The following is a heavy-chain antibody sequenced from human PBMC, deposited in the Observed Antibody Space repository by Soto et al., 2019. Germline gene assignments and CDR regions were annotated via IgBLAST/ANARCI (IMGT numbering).Heavy chain of an antibody. CDR2: ISGSGGST. V-gene: IGHV3-23*01. CDR1: GFTFSSYA. J-gene: IGHJ6*02. Sequence: GGSLRLSCAASGFTFSSYAMSWVRQAPGKGLEWVSAISGSGGSTYYADSVKGRFTISRDNSKNTLYLQMNSLRAEDTAVYYCAKDHCTNGVCYNSPLYYYYYGMDVWGQGTTVTVSS. D-gene: IGHD2-8*01. CDR3: AKDHCTNGVCYNSPLYYYYYGMDV.